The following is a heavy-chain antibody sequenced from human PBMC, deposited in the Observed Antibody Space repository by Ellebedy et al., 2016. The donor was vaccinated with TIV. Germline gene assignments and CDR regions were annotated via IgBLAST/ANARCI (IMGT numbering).Heavy chain of an antibody. Sequence: SETLSLTXNVSGGSISRFYWSWTRQPPGKGLEWNGYIYYTGSTTYNPSLTSRVTIAIDTSKNQFSLNLTSVTAADTAVYFCARDQFGLGSDAFDIWGQGTVVTVSS. J-gene: IGHJ3*02. D-gene: IGHD3/OR15-3a*01. CDR2: IYYTGST. V-gene: IGHV4-59*01. CDR1: GGSISRFY. CDR3: ARDQFGLGSDAFDI.